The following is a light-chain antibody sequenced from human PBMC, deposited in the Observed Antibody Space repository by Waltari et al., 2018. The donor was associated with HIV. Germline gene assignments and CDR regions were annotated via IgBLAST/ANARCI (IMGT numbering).Light chain of an antibody. Sequence: QSVLTQPPSVSGAPGQRVTISCTGTSSNIGAGYDVHWYQQLPGTAPKPLIYANIHRPSGVPDRFSVSKSATSASLAITGLQAEDEADYFCQSYDSSLSAYVVFGGGTKLTVL. CDR1: SSNIGAGYD. CDR2: ANI. J-gene: IGLJ2*01. V-gene: IGLV1-40*01. CDR3: QSYDSSLSAYVV.